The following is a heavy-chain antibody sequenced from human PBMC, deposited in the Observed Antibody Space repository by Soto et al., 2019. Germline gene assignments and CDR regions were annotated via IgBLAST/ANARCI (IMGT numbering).Heavy chain of an antibody. V-gene: IGHV3-11*01. Sequence: QVQLVESGGGLVKPGGSLRLSCAASGFTFSDYSMSWIRQAPGKGLEWVSYISSSGSTIYYADSVKGRFTISRDNAKNSLYLQMNSLRAEDTAVYYCARHIVVVPAAANDAFDIWGQGTMVTVSS. CDR1: GFTFSDYS. J-gene: IGHJ3*02. CDR3: ARHIVVVPAAANDAFDI. D-gene: IGHD2-2*01. CDR2: ISSSGSTI.